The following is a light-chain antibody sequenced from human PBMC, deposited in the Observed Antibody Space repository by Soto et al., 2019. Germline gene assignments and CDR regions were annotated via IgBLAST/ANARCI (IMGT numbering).Light chain of an antibody. J-gene: IGKJ1*01. CDR3: QHSYTTPPWT. CDR1: QNILKY. V-gene: IGKV1-39*01. Sequence: DIQMTQSPSSVSASVGDRVTITCLASQNILKYLNWYQQKPGKAPNLLISAASNLQSGVPSRFSGSGSGTDFTLTISSLQPEDFATYYCQHSYTTPPWTFGQGTKVEIK. CDR2: AAS.